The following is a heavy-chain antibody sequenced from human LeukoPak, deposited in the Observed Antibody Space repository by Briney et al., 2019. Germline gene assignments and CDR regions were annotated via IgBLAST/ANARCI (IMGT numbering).Heavy chain of an antibody. D-gene: IGHD6-13*01. Sequence: GGSLRLSCAASGFTFSNSAMNWVRQAPGRGPEWVSAITSGGTAPYPDSVKGRFTISRDNSKNTLYLQMDSLRAEDTAVYYCARDKAHAAADYWGQGTLVTVSS. V-gene: IGHV3-23*01. CDR2: ITSGGTA. J-gene: IGHJ4*02. CDR3: ARDKAHAAADY. CDR1: GFTFSNSA.